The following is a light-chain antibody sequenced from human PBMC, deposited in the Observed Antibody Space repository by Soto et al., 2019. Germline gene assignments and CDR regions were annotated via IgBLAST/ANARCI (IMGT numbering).Light chain of an antibody. J-gene: IGLJ2*01. CDR1: SSDDGGYDY. CDR2: NVS. Sequence: QSVLTQPASVSGSPGQSITISCTGTSSDDGGYDYVSWYQQHPGKAPKLVIYNVSNRPSGISNRFSGSKSGNTASLTISGLQAEDEADYYCSSYTSISTVVFGGGTKLTVL. CDR3: SSYTSISTVV. V-gene: IGLV2-14*03.